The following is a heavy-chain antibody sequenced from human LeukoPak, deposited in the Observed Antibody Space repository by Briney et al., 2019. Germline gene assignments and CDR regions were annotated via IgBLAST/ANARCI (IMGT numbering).Heavy chain of an antibody. CDR1: GFTFSSYA. V-gene: IGHV3-23*01. J-gene: IGHJ4*02. CDR3: AKFASATIVVVTAIRSPWDY. CDR2: ISSSGGST. Sequence: GGSLRLSCAASGFTFSSYAMSWVRQAPGKGLEWVSAISSSGGSTYYADSVKGRFTISRDNSKNTLYVQMNSLRAEDTAVYYCAKFASATIVVVTAIRSPWDYWGQGTLVNVSS. D-gene: IGHD2-21*02.